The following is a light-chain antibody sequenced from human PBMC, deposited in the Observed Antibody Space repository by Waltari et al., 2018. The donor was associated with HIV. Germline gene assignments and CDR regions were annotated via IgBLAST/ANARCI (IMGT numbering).Light chain of an antibody. CDR3: QSFHGITAV. CDR1: SGRVASNY. J-gene: IGLJ3*02. Sequence: NFMLTQPHSVSASPGKTVTISCTGSSGRVASNYVPWYQQRPGSAPTPVIYKDDQRPSGVPDRFSGSINSSSNSASLTISGLKTEDEADYYCQSFHGITAVFGGGTKLTVL. CDR2: KDD. V-gene: IGLV6-57*02.